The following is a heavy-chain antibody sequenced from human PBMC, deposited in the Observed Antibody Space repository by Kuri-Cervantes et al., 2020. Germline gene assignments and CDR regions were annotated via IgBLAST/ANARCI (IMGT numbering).Heavy chain of an antibody. Sequence: ASVKVSCKASGYTFTSYAMHWVRQAPGQRLEWMGWINAVNGNTKYSQKFQGRVTITRDTSASTAYMELSSLRSEDTAVYYCARGPAPDVGHFDYWGQGTLVTVSS. CDR1: GYTFTSYA. V-gene: IGHV1-3*01. CDR2: INAVNGNT. J-gene: IGHJ4*02. CDR3: ARGPAPDVGHFDY. D-gene: IGHD1-26*01.